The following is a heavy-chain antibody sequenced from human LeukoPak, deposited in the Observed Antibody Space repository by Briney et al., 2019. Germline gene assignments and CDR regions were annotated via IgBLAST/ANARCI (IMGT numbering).Heavy chain of an antibody. CDR2: INHSGST. Sequence: SETLSLTCAVYGGSFSGYYWSWIRQPPGKGLEWIGEINHSGSTNYNPSLKSRVTISVDTSKNQFSLKLSSVTAADTAVYYCARGQWLALKPPVYFDYWGQGTLVTVSS. V-gene: IGHV4-34*01. CDR3: ARGQWLALKPPVYFDY. D-gene: IGHD6-19*01. CDR1: GGSFSGYY. J-gene: IGHJ4*02.